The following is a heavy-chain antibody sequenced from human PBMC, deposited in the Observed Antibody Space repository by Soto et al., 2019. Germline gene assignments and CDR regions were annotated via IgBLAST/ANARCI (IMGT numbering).Heavy chain of an antibody. D-gene: IGHD2-2*01. CDR3: ARGPLGDIVVVPAADSTYYYYYMDV. V-gene: IGHV1-69*13. Sequence: SVKVSCKASGGTFSSYAISWVRQAPGQGLEWMGGIIPIFGTANYAQKFQGRVTITADESTSTAYMELSSLRSEDTAVYYCARGPLGDIVVVPAADSTYYYYYMDVWGKGTTVTVSS. CDR1: GGTFSSYA. CDR2: IIPIFGTA. J-gene: IGHJ6*03.